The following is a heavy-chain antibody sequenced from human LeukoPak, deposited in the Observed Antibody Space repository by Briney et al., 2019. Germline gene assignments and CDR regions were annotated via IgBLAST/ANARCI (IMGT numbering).Heavy chain of an antibody. J-gene: IGHJ4*02. CDR1: GYTFTGYY. Sequence: GASVKVSCKASGYTFTGYYMHWVRQAPGQGLEWMGWINPNSGGTNYAQKFQGRVTMTRDTSISTAYMELSRLRSEDTAVYYCARDLSHRYYHRTGYAFDYWGQGTLVTVSS. V-gene: IGHV1-2*02. CDR3: ARDLSHRYYHRTGYAFDY. D-gene: IGHD3-22*01. CDR2: INPNSGGT.